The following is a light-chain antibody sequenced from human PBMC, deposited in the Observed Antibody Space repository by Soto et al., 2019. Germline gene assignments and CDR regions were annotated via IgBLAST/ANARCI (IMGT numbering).Light chain of an antibody. CDR2: EVS. V-gene: IGLV2-14*01. J-gene: IGLJ1*01. Sequence: QSALTQPASVSGSPGQSITISCTGTSGDVDAFDYVSWYQQHPGKAPKLMIFEVSDRPSGVSDRFSGSKSGSTASLTISGLQAEDEADYFCNSFTSSSTQVFRTGTKVTVL. CDR3: NSFTSSSTQV. CDR1: SGDVDAFDY.